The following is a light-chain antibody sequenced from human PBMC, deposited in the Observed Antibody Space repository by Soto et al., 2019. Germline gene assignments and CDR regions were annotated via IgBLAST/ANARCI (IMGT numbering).Light chain of an antibody. V-gene: IGKV3-11*01. CDR1: QSVSSY. CDR2: DAS. CDR3: QQRSNSPPMYT. Sequence: EIVLTQSPATLFLSPGERATLSCRASQSVSSYLAWYQQKPGQAPRLLIYDASNMATGIPARFSGSGSGTDFTLTISSLEPEDFAVYYCQQRSNSPPMYTFGQGTKLEIK. J-gene: IGKJ2*01.